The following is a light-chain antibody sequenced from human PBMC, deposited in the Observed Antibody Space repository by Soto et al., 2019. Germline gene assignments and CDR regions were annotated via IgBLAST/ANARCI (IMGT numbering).Light chain of an antibody. V-gene: IGKV3-20*01. CDR1: QFVGSIY. J-gene: IGKJ5*01. Sequence: EIVLTQSPGTLSLSPGERATLSCRASQFVGSIYLAWYQQKVGQAPRLLIYGASSRATGIPDRFSGSGSGTDFTLTISRVEPEDFAVYYCQQYGISLITFGQGTRLENK. CDR3: QQYGISLIT. CDR2: GAS.